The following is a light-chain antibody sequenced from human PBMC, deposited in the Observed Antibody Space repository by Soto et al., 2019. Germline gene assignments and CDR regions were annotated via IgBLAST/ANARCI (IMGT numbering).Light chain of an antibody. Sequence: ENVVTPSPSTPSFSPGEKATLSPTASQSVSSNYLAWFQQKPGQAPRLLIFAASLRDTGIPDRFSGSGSGTDFTLTISRLEPDDFAVYYCQQYGNSPGTFGQGTKVDI. V-gene: IGKV3-20*01. CDR2: AAS. J-gene: IGKJ1*01. CDR1: QSVSSNY. CDR3: QQYGNSPGT.